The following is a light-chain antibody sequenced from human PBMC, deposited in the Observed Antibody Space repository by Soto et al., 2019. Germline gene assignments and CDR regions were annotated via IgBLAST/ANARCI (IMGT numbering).Light chain of an antibody. Sequence: QSVLTQPASVSGSPGQSITISCTGTSSDVGRYNYVSWYQQYPGKAPKLIIYDVSNRPSGVSDHFSGSKSGNTASLTISGLQAEDEADYYCSSFTTTSIVIFGGGTKLTVL. V-gene: IGLV2-14*03. J-gene: IGLJ2*01. CDR1: SSDVGRYNY. CDR3: SSFTTTSIVI. CDR2: DVS.